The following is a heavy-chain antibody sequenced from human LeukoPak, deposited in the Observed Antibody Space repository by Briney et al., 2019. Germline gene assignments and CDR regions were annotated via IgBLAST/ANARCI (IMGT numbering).Heavy chain of an antibody. V-gene: IGHV1-8*01. CDR3: ARGRRRDGYNRAAFDI. D-gene: IGHD5-24*01. CDR1: GYTFTSYD. Sequence: ASLKVSCKASGYTFTSYDINWVRQATGQGLEWMGWMNPNSGNTGYAQRFQGRVTMTRNTSISTAYMELSSLRSEDTAVYYCARGRRRDGYNRAAFDIWGQGTMVTVSS. CDR2: MNPNSGNT. J-gene: IGHJ3*02.